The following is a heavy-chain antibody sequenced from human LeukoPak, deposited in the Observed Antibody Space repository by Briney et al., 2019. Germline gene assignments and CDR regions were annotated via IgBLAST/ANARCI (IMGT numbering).Heavy chain of an antibody. J-gene: IGHJ4*02. Sequence: PGGSLRLSCAASGFTFSSYWMSWVRQAPGKGLEWVANIKQDGSEKYYVDSVEGRFTISRDNAKNSFYLQMNSLRAEDTAVYYCARNRGFGQRDYWGQGTLVTVSS. CDR3: ARNRGFGQRDY. CDR2: IKQDGSEK. V-gene: IGHV3-7*03. CDR1: GFTFSSYW. D-gene: IGHD3-10*01.